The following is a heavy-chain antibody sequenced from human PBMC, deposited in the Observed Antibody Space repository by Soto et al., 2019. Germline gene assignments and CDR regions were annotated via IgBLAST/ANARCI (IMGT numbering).Heavy chain of an antibody. CDR1: GFTFSTYT. D-gene: IGHD2-2*01. CDR2: ISGSGGSP. Sequence: VQLLESGGGLVQPGGSLRLSCVASGFTFSTYTMSWVRQAPGKGLEWVSAISGSGGSPSYADSVQGRFSISRDNPRNTLYLQMNSLRGEDTAMYYCAKARCSTTNCYVPEYWGQGTLVTVSS. J-gene: IGHJ4*02. V-gene: IGHV3-23*01. CDR3: AKARCSTTNCYVPEY.